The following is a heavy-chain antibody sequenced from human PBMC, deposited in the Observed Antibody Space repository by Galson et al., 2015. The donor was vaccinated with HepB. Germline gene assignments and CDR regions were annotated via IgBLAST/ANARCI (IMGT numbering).Heavy chain of an antibody. CDR3: ARGESGYDLWAPPGSHYYGMGV. CDR1: GFTFSSYG. Sequence: SLRLSCAASGFTFSSYGMHWVRQAPGKGLEWVAVIWYDGSNKYYADSVKGRFTISRDNSRNTLYLQMNSLRAEDTAVYYCARGESGYDLWAPPGSHYYGMGVWGQGTTVTVSS. V-gene: IGHV3-33*01. J-gene: IGHJ6*02. CDR2: IWYDGSNK. D-gene: IGHD5-12*01.